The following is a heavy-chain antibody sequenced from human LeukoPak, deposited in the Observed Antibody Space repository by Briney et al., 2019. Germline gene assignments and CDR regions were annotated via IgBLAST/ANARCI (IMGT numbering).Heavy chain of an antibody. CDR2: ISSSSSKT. CDR3: AVTGY. V-gene: IGHV3-48*02. D-gene: IGHD2-21*02. CDR1: GITVSPYD. J-gene: IGHJ4*02. Sequence: GGSLRLSCAASGITVSPYDMNWIRQAPGKGLEWVSYISSSSSKTYYADSVRGRFTISRDNAKNALYLQMNSLRDEDTAVYYCAVTGYWGQGTLVTVSS.